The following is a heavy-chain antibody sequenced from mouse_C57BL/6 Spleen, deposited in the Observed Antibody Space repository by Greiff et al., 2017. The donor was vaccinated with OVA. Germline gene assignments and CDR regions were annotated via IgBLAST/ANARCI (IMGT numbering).Heavy chain of an antibody. CDR2: LYPRDGST. J-gene: IGHJ4*01. CDR3: AKSWYYGSSYYAMDD. CDR1: GYTFTSYD. Sequence: VQLQQSGPELVKPGASVKLSCKASGYTFTSYDINWVKQRPGQGLEWIGWLYPRDGSTKYNEKFKGQATLTVDTSSSTAYIELHSLTSEHSAVYSGAKSWYYGSSYYAMDDWGQGTSVTVYS. V-gene: IGHV1-85*01. D-gene: IGHD1-1*01.